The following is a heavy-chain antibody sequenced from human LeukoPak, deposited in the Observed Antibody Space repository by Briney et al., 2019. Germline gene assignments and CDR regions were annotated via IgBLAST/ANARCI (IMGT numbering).Heavy chain of an antibody. CDR3: AKVLAIPYDFLGYYFDY. CDR2: ISGSGGST. V-gene: IGHV3-23*01. Sequence: GGSLRLSCAASGFTFSSYAMSWVRQAPGKGLEWVSAISGSGGSTYYADSVEGRFTISRDNSKNTLYLQMNSLRAEDTAVYYCAKVLAIPYDFLGYYFDYWGQGTLVTVSS. D-gene: IGHD3-3*01. J-gene: IGHJ4*02. CDR1: GFTFSSYA.